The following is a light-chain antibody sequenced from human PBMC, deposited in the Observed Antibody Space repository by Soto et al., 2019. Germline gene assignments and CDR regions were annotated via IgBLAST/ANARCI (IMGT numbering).Light chain of an antibody. CDR2: VAS. Sequence: EIVLTQSPGTLSLSPGERATLSFMASQSVSSSYLAWYQQKPGQAPRPLIYVASSRAIGIPDRFSGSGSGTDFSLTISSLEPEGFAVYYCQQYGSSPWTFGQGIKVEIK. CDR1: QSVSSSY. V-gene: IGKV3-20*01. CDR3: QQYGSSPWT. J-gene: IGKJ1*01.